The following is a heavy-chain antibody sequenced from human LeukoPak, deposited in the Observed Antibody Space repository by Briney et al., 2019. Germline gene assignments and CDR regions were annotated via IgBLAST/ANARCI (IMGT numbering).Heavy chain of an antibody. J-gene: IGHJ4*02. V-gene: IGHV1-24*01. CDR2: FDPEDGET. CDR1: GYTLTELS. D-gene: IGHD6-13*01. CDR3: ATGVYSSSWYYFDY. Sequence: GASVTVSCTVSGYTLTELSMHWVRQAPGKGLGWMGGFDPEDGETIYAQKFQGRVTMTEDTSTDTAYMELSSLRSEDTAVYYCATGVYSSSWYYFDYWGQGTLVTVSS.